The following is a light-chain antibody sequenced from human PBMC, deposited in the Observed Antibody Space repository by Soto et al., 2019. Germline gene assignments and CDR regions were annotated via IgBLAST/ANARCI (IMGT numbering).Light chain of an antibody. Sequence: EIVMTQSPATLSVSPGERATLSCRASQSVRSNLAWYQQKPGQAPRLLIYGASTRATGIPARFSGSGSGTEFTLTIGSLQSEDFALYYCQQYNKFPSLTFGGGTKVEIK. V-gene: IGKV3-15*01. CDR2: GAS. CDR3: QQYNKFPSLT. CDR1: QSVRSN. J-gene: IGKJ4*01.